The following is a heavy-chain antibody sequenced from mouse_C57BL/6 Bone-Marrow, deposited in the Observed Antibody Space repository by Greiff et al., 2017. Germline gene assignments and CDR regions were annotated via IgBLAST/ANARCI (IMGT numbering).Heavy chain of an antibody. J-gene: IGHJ3*01. D-gene: IGHD2-5*01. Sequence: VQLQQSGPELVKPGASVKISCKASGYSFTGYYMNWVKQSPEKSLEWIGEINPSTGGTTYNQKFKAKATLTVDKSSSTAYMQLKSLTSEDSAVYYCARGEYYSNSAWFAYWGQGTLVTVSA. CDR2: INPSTGGT. CDR3: ARGEYYSNSAWFAY. V-gene: IGHV1-42*01. CDR1: GYSFTGYY.